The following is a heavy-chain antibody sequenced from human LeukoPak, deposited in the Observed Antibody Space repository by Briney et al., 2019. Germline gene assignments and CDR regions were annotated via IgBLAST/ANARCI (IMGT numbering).Heavy chain of an antibody. Sequence: SETLSLTGTGSGGSISSYYWSWIRQSPEKGLEWIGNIHYSGSTDQNPSLKSRVTISVDTSKNQFSLKLTSVTAADTAVYYCARQNSGSYPHYFDYWGQGTLVTVSS. V-gene: IGHV4-59*08. CDR2: IHYSGST. D-gene: IGHD1-26*01. CDR3: ARQNSGSYPHYFDY. J-gene: IGHJ4*02. CDR1: GGSISSYY.